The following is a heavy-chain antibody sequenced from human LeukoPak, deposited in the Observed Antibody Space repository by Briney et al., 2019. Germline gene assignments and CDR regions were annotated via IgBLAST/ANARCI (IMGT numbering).Heavy chain of an antibody. CDR1: GFTFSGSA. Sequence: GGSLRLSCAASGFTFSGSAMHWVRQAPGRGLEWVSYISSSGSTIYYADSVKGRFTISRDNAKNSLYLQMNSLRAEDTAVYYCARDGGLRYYFDYWGQGTLVTVSS. CDR2: ISSSGSTI. V-gene: IGHV3-48*03. CDR3: ARDGGLRYYFDY. J-gene: IGHJ4*02. D-gene: IGHD5-12*01.